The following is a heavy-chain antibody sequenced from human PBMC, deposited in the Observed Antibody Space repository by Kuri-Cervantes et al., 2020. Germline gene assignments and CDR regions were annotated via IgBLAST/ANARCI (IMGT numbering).Heavy chain of an antibody. CDR2: INHSGST. CDR3: ARASDHDYEIDY. V-gene: IGHV4-34*01. D-gene: IGHD4-17*01. Sequence: GSLRLSCAVYGGSFSGYYWSWIRQPPGKGLEWIGEINHSGSTNYNPSLKSRVTISVDTSKNQFSLKLSSVTAADTAVYYCARASDHDYEIDYWGQGTLVTVSS. CDR1: GGSFSGYY. J-gene: IGHJ4*02.